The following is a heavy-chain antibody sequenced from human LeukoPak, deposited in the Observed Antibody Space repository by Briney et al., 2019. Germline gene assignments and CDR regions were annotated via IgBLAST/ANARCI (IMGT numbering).Heavy chain of an antibody. D-gene: IGHD1-26*01. CDR3: ARDRSESGSYDWFDP. J-gene: IGHJ5*02. Sequence: SETVSLTCTVSGGSISSYLWSWIRQSAGKGLEWIGRIYTSGSTNYNPSLKSRVTMSVDTSKNQFSLNLSSATAADTAVYYCARDRSESGSYDWFDPWGQGTLATVSS. CDR2: IYTSGST. V-gene: IGHV4-4*07. CDR1: GGSISSYL.